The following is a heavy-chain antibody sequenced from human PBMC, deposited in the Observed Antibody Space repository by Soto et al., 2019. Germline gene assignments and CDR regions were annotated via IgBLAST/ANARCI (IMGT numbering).Heavy chain of an antibody. CDR2: IYYSGST. CDR3: ARQYCSGGSCYSHYYYYMDV. Sequence: SETLSLTCTVSGGSISSSSYYWGWIRQPPGKGLEWIGSIYYSGSTYYNPSLKSRVTISVDTSKNQFSLKLSSVTAADTAVYYCARQYCSGGSCYSHYYYYMDVWGKGTTVTVSS. J-gene: IGHJ6*03. V-gene: IGHV4-39*01. CDR1: GGSISSSSYY. D-gene: IGHD2-15*01.